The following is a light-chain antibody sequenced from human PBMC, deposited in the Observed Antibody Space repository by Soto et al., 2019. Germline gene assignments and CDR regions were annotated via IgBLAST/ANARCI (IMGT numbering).Light chain of an antibody. V-gene: IGLV1-47*01. CDR1: SSNIGSNY. Sequence: QSVLTQPPSASGTPGQSVSISCSGSSSNIGSNYVNWYQQLPGTAPKLLIYRFHQRPSGVSNRFSSSKSGTSASLAISELRSEDEADYYCAAWDDSLSGVIFGGGTKVTVL. J-gene: IGLJ2*01. CDR3: AAWDDSLSGVI. CDR2: RFH.